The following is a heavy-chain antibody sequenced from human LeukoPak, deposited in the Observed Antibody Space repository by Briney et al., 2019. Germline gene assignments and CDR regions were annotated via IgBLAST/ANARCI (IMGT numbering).Heavy chain of an antibody. Sequence: ASVKVSCKGSGYTFTDYYMHWVRPAPGQGLEWMGWIYPNRGGTNYAQKFQGRVTMTRDTSINTAYMELSRLRSDDTAVYYCARAYDGSGNLDYWGQGTLVTVSS. D-gene: IGHD3-22*01. V-gene: IGHV1-2*02. J-gene: IGHJ4*02. CDR2: IYPNRGGT. CDR3: ARAYDGSGNLDY. CDR1: GYTFTDYY.